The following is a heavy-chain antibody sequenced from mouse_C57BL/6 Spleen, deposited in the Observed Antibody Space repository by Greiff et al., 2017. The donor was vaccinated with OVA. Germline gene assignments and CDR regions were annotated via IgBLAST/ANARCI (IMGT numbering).Heavy chain of an antibody. CDR2: IRNKANGYTT. CDR3: ARYDGTTGAMDY. D-gene: IGHD1-1*01. V-gene: IGHV7-3*01. CDR1: GFTFTDYY. Sequence: EVMLVESGGGLVQPGGSLSLSCAASGFTFTDYYMSWVRQPPGKALEWLGFIRNKANGYTTEYSASVKGRFTISRDNSQSILYLQMNALRAEDSATYDCARYDGTTGAMDYWGQGTSVTVSS. J-gene: IGHJ4*01.